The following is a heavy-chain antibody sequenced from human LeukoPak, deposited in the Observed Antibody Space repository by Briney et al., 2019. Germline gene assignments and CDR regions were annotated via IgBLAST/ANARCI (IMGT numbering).Heavy chain of an antibody. V-gene: IGHV3-21*01. CDR1: GFTFSSYS. Sequence: PGGSLRLSCAASGFTFSSYSMNWVRQAPGKGLEWVSSISSSSSYTYYADSVKGRFTISRDNAKNSLYLQMNSLRAEDTAVYYCTTRDSSSWYGYWGQGTLVTVSS. J-gene: IGHJ4*02. CDR2: ISSSSSYT. CDR3: TTRDSSSWYGY. D-gene: IGHD6-13*01.